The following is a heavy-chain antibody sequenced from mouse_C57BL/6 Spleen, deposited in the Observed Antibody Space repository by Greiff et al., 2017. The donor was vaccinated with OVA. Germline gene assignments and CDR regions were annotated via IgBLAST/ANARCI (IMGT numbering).Heavy chain of an antibody. CDR2: IHPNSGST. Sequence: VQLQQPGAELVKPGASVKLSCKASGYTFTSYWMHWVKQRPGQGLEWIGMIHPNSGSTKYNEKFKSKATLTVDKSSSTAYMQLSSLTSEDSAVYYCARNYGSGAWFAYWGQGTLVTVSA. CDR1: GYTFTSYW. D-gene: IGHD1-1*01. J-gene: IGHJ3*01. V-gene: IGHV1-64*01. CDR3: ARNYGSGAWFAY.